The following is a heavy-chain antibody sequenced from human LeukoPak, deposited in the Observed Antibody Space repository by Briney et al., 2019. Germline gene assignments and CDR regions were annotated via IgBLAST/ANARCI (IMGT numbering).Heavy chain of an antibody. CDR3: ARARSSSHYFAY. CDR2: IYYSGST. CDR1: GGSISSYY. V-gene: IGHV4-59*01. D-gene: IGHD6-6*01. J-gene: IGHJ4*02. Sequence: SETLSLTCTVSGGSISSYYWSWVRQPPGKGLEWIGYIYYSGSTNYNPSLKSRVTISVDTSKNQFSLKLSSVTAADTAVYYCARARSSSHYFAYWGQGTLVTVSS.